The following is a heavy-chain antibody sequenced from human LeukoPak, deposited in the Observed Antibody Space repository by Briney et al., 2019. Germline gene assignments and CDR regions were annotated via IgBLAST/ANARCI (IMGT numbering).Heavy chain of an antibody. J-gene: IGHJ3*02. V-gene: IGHV4-4*02. CDR1: GVSISSANW. D-gene: IGHD5-24*01. CDR3: TREGLNDYNIPSDAFDI. CDR2: IHHSGTT. Sequence: SSGTLSLTCAVSGVSISSANWWSWVGQPPGKGLEWIGEIHHSGTTTYNPSLKSRLTISVDKSKNQFFLTLNSVTAADTAVYFCTREGLNDYNIPSDAFDIWGEGTMVTVSP.